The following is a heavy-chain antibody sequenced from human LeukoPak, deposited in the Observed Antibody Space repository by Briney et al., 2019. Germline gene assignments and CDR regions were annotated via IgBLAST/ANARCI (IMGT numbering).Heavy chain of an antibody. Sequence: SETLSLTCTVSGGSISSYYWSWIRQPPGKGLEWIWYIYYSGSTNYNPSLKSRVTISVDTSKNQFSLKLSSVTAADTAVYYCARALSPGDFDYWGQGTLVTVSS. D-gene: IGHD1-26*01. J-gene: IGHJ4*02. V-gene: IGHV4-59*01. CDR1: GGSISSYY. CDR3: ARALSPGDFDY. CDR2: IYYSGST.